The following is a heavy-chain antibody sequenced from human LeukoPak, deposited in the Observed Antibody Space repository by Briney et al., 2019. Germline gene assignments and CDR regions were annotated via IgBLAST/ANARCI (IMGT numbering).Heavy chain of an antibody. CDR2: ISYDGSNK. CDR3: AREVGATTRRAFDI. V-gene: IGHV3-30-3*01. D-gene: IGHD1-26*01. CDR1: GFTFSSYA. Sequence: GGSLRLSCAASGFTFSSYAMHWVRQAPGKGLEWVAVISYDGSNKYYADSVKGRFTISRDNSKNTLYLQTNSLRAEDTAVYYCAREVGATTRRAFDIWGQGTMVTVSS. J-gene: IGHJ3*02.